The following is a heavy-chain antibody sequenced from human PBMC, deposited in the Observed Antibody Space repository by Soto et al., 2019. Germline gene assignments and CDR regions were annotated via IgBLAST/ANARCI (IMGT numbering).Heavy chain of an antibody. CDR1: GFSLSTSGVG. CDR3: AHRRHPSGWGHDDSPWYNWFDP. D-gene: IGHD1-26*01. Sequence: QITLKESGPTLVKPTQTLTLTCTFSGFSLSTSGVGVGWIRQPPGKALDWLALIYLNDDKRYSPSLKSRITITKDTSKNQVLLTMTNMDPVDTASYYCAHRRHPSGWGHDDSPWYNWFDPWGQGTLVTVSS. J-gene: IGHJ5*02. CDR2: IYLNDDK. V-gene: IGHV2-5*01.